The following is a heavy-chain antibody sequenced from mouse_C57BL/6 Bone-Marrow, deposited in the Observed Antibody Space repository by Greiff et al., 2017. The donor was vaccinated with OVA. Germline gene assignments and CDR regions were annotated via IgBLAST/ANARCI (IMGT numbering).Heavy chain of an antibody. D-gene: IGHD2-1*01. Sequence: DVQLQESGAELVRPGALVKLSCTAFGFNIKDDHMHRVKQRPEQGLEGIGWIDPENGDTEYASKFQGKATITGATSTNTTYLQLSSLTSEDTAVYYCTSYGNFDYWGQGTTLTVSS. CDR2: IDPENGDT. CDR3: TSYGNFDY. J-gene: IGHJ2*01. CDR1: GFNIKDDH. V-gene: IGHV14-4*01.